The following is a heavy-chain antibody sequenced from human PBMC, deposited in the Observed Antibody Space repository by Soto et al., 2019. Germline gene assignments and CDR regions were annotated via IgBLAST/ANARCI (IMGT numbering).Heavy chain of an antibody. CDR2: IIPIFGTA. CDR3: ARDRDFWSGYYFYYYGMDV. CDR1: GGTFSSYA. Sequence: SVKVSCKASGGTFSSYAISWVRQAPGQGLEWMGGIIPIFGTANYAQKFQGRVTITADKSTSTAYMELSSQRSEDTAVYYCARDRDFWSGYYFYYYGMDVWGQGTTVTVSS. V-gene: IGHV1-69*06. J-gene: IGHJ6*02. D-gene: IGHD3-3*01.